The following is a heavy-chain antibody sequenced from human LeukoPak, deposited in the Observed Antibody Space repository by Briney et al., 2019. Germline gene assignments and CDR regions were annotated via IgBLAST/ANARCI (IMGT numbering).Heavy chain of an antibody. J-gene: IGHJ4*02. Sequence: SETLSLTCTVSHDSISSSRYYWGWIRQPPGKGLEWIGMIYYGGSTYYNPSLKSRVTISVDTSKNQFSLKLSSVTAADTAVYYCARALERYYYDSSGYYAHFDYWGQGTLVTVSS. V-gene: IGHV4-39*01. CDR2: IYYGGST. CDR1: HDSISSSRYY. CDR3: ARALERYYYDSSGYYAHFDY. D-gene: IGHD3-22*01.